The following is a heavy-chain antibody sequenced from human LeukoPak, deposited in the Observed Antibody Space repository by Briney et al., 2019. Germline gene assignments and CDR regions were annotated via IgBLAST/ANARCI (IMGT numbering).Heavy chain of an antibody. CDR1: GGSISSGGYY. Sequence: PSETLSLTCTVSGGSISSGGYYWSWIRQPPGKGLEWIGYIYHSGSTYYNPSLKSRVTISVDRSKNQFSLKLSSVTAADTAVYYCARVGPETGTPLGAFDIWGQGTMVTVSS. D-gene: IGHD1-7*01. J-gene: IGHJ3*02. V-gene: IGHV4-30-2*01. CDR2: IYHSGST. CDR3: ARVGPETGTPLGAFDI.